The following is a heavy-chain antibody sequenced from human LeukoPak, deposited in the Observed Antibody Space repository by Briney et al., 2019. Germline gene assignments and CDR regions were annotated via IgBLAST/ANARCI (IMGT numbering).Heavy chain of an antibody. Sequence: LGASVEVSCKASGGTFSSYAISWVRQAPGQGLEWMGGIIPIFGTANYAQKFQGRVTITTDESTSTAYMELSSLRSEDTAVYYCARDTDYYDSSGYYYVYFDYWGQGTLVTVSS. CDR3: ARDTDYYDSSGYYYVYFDY. J-gene: IGHJ4*02. D-gene: IGHD3-22*01. V-gene: IGHV1-69*05. CDR2: IIPIFGTA. CDR1: GGTFSSYA.